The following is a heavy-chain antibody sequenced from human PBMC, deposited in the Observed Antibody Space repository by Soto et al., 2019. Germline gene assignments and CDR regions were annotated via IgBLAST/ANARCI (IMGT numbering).Heavy chain of an antibody. D-gene: IGHD4-17*01. CDR3: ARGLTSTVTLVDY. J-gene: IGHJ4*02. CDR1: GGSISSGGYS. CDR2: IYHSGST. V-gene: IGHV4-30-2*01. Sequence: QLQPQESGSGLVKPSQTLSLTCAVSGGSISSGGYSWSWIRQPPGKGLEWIGYIYHSGSTYYNPSLQSRVTISVDTSKNQFSLKLSSVTAADTAVYYCARGLTSTVTLVDYWGQGTLVTVSS.